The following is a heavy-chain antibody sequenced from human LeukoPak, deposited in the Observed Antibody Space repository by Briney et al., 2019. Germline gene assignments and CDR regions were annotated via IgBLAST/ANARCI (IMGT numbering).Heavy chain of an antibody. CDR3: ARFCSGGSCTHAFDI. J-gene: IGHJ3*02. D-gene: IGHD2-15*01. CDR1: GGTFSSYA. CDR2: IIPIFGIA. V-gene: IGHV1-69*04. Sequence: SVKVSCKASGGTFSSYAISWVRQAPGQGLEWMGRIIPIFGIANYAQKFQGRVTITADKSTSTDYMQLSSLRSEATAVYYCARFCSGGSCTHAFDIWGQGTMVTVSS.